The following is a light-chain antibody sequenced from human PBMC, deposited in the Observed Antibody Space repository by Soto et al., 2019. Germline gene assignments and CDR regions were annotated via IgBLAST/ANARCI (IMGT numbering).Light chain of an antibody. Sequence: IVLTQSPGTLSLSPGERATLSCRASQSISSNLAWYQQKPGQGPRLLIYGASSRATGTPDRFSGSGSGTDFTLTISRLEPEDFAVYYCQQYGSSRWTFGQGTKVDIK. CDR1: QSISSN. V-gene: IGKV3-20*01. CDR3: QQYGSSRWT. CDR2: GAS. J-gene: IGKJ1*01.